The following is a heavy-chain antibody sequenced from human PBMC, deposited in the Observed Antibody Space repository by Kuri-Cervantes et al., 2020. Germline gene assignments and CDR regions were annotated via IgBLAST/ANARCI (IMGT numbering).Heavy chain of an antibody. Sequence: SLKISCAASGFTFSSNYMSWVRQAPGKGLEWVSGISWNSGSIGYADSVKGRFTISRDNAKNSLYLQMNSLRAEDTALYYCAKATNYYDSSWVDYWGQGTLVTVSS. J-gene: IGHJ4*02. CDR2: ISWNSGSI. V-gene: IGHV3-9*01. CDR1: GFTFSSNY. CDR3: AKATNYYDSSWVDY. D-gene: IGHD3-22*01.